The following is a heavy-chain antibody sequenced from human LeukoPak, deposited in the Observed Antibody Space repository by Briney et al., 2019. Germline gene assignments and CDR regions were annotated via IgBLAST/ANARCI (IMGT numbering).Heavy chain of an antibody. Sequence: GGSLRLSCAASGFIFGNSWMSWVRQAPGKGLEWGGRIKTKTDGRTTDYVAPVKGRFTISRDDSGNTLFVQMNNVQTEDTAMYYCTTEPKWLQLAFGYWGQGTLVTASS. V-gene: IGHV3-15*01. CDR2: IKTKTDGRTT. CDR3: TTEPKWLQLAFGY. CDR1: GFIFGNSW. J-gene: IGHJ4*02. D-gene: IGHD5-24*01.